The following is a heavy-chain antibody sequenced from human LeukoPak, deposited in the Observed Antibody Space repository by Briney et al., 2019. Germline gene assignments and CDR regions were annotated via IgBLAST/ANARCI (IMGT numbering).Heavy chain of an antibody. CDR2: INSDGSST. CDR3: ARGQRRHIDMAPSFDY. D-gene: IGHD5-24*01. J-gene: IGHJ4*02. Sequence: GGSLRLSCAASGFTFSSYWMHWVRQAPGKGLVWVSRINSDGSSTSYADSVKGRFTISRDNAKSSLYLQMNSLRAEDTAVYSCARGQRRHIDMAPSFDYWGQGTLVTVSS. V-gene: IGHV3-74*01. CDR1: GFTFSSYW.